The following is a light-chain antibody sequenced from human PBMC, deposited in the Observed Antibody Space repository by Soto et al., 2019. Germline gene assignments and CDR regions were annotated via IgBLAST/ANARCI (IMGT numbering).Light chain of an antibody. Sequence: IQLTQSPSSLSASVGDRVTITCRASQDIRSALGWYQQKPGKVPKLLIYAASTLQSGVPSRFSGSGFGTDFTLTINSLQPEDFATYYCLLDYAYFWAFGQGTKVDIK. CDR2: AAS. J-gene: IGKJ1*01. CDR3: LLDYAYFWA. V-gene: IGKV1-6*01. CDR1: QDIRSA.